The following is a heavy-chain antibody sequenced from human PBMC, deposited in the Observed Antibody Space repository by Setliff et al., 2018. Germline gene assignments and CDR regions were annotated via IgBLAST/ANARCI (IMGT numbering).Heavy chain of an antibody. J-gene: IGHJ5*02. CDR2: INPHSGGT. CDR3: ARATRDSGGWYYEYNWFDP. CDR1: GYTFTSYG. V-gene: IGHV1-2*02. Sequence: ASVKVSCKASGYTFTSYGFSWVRQAPGQGLEWMGWINPHSGGTNFPQTFQGRVTMTRDTSINTAYMELSTLTSDDTAVYFCARATRDSGGWYYEYNWFDPWGQGTLVTVSS. D-gene: IGHD6-19*01.